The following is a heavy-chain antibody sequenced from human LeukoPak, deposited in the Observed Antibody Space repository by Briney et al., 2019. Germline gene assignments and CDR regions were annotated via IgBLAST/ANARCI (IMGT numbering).Heavy chain of an antibody. CDR2: INPNSGGT. CDR3: AKYSSWFPNDY. V-gene: IGHV1-2*02. Sequence: ASVKVSCKASGYTFTGYYMHWVRQAPGQGLEWMGWINPNSGGTNYTQKFQGRVTMTRDTSISTAYMGLSRLRLDDTAVCYCAKYSSWFPNDYWGQGTLVTVSS. CDR1: GYTFTGYY. D-gene: IGHD2/OR15-2a*01. J-gene: IGHJ4*02.